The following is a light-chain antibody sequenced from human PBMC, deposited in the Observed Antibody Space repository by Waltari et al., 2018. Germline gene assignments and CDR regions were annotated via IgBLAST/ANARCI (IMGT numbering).Light chain of an antibody. Sequence: SYVLTQPPSVSVAPGTTARLTCGGNNIGSNSVHWYQQKPGQAPVLVIYYDSDWPSGIPERFSGSNSGNTATLTISRVEAGDEADYYCQVWDSSSDHVVFGGGTKLTVL. CDR1: NIGSNS. CDR2: YDS. J-gene: IGLJ2*01. CDR3: QVWDSSSDHVV. V-gene: IGLV3-21*04.